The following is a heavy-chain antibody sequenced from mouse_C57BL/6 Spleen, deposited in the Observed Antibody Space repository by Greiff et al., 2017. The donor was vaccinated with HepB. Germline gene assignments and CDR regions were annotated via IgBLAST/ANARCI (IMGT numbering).Heavy chain of an antibody. CDR1: GFTFSDYG. CDR3: ARSGIYDYVYYFDY. V-gene: IGHV5-17*01. CDR2: ISSGSSTI. D-gene: IGHD2-4*01. Sequence: EVQLVESGGGLVKPGGSLKLSCAASGFTFSDYGMHWVRQAPEKGLEWVAYISSGSSTIYYADTVKGRFTISRDNAKNTLFLQMTSLRSEDTAMYYCARSGIYDYVYYFDYWGQGTTLTVSS. J-gene: IGHJ2*01.